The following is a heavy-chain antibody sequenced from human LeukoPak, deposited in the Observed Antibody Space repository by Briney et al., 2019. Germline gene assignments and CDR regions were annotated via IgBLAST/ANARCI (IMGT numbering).Heavy chain of an antibody. J-gene: IGHJ5*02. V-gene: IGHV3-23*01. D-gene: IGHD7-27*01. CDR3: AKGKAGDLNWFDP. CDR2: ISGSGGVT. Sequence: PGGSLRLSCAVTGLTFRNYAMSWVRQAPGKGPEWVSDISGSGGVTHYADSVKGRFSISRDNSKNTLYLQMNSLRAEDTAVYYCAKGKAGDLNWFDPWGQGTLVTVSS. CDR1: GLTFRNYA.